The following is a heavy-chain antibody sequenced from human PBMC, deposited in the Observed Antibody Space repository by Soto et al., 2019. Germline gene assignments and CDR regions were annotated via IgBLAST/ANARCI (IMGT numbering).Heavy chain of an antibody. CDR2: ISWNSGSI. CDR3: AKEEDGYSSSWFGHYYYMDV. V-gene: IGHV3-9*01. Sequence: GGSLRLSCAASGFTFDDYAMHWVRQAPGKGLEWVSGISWNSGSIGYADSVKGRFTISRDNAKNSLYLQMNSLRAEDTALYYCAKEEDGYSSSWFGHYYYMDVWGKGTTVTVSS. CDR1: GFTFDDYA. D-gene: IGHD6-13*01. J-gene: IGHJ6*03.